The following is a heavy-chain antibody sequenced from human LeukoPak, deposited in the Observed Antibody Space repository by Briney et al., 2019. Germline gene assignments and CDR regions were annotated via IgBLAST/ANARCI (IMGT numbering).Heavy chain of an antibody. Sequence: GASVRVSCKASGGTFSSYAISWVRQAPGQGLEWMGVIIPIFGTANYAQKFQGRVTITADESTSTAYMELSSLRSEDTAVYYCARGGYDILTGPYNWFDPWGQGTLGTVSS. CDR2: IIPIFGTA. CDR1: GGTFSSYA. J-gene: IGHJ5*02. CDR3: ARGGYDILTGPYNWFDP. D-gene: IGHD3-9*01. V-gene: IGHV1-69*13.